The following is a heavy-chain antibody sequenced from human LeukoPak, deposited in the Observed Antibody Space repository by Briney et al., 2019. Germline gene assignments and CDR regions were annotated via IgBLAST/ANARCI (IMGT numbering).Heavy chain of an antibody. CDR1: GYTLTELS. V-gene: IGHV1-69*13. J-gene: IGHJ4*02. D-gene: IGHD6-13*01. CDR3: ARAGLGIAAAGPGYYFDY. Sequence: PGASVKVSCKVSGYTLTELSMHWVRQAPGQGLEWMGGIVPIFGTANYAQKFQGRVTITADESTSTAYMELSSLRSEDTAVYCCARAGLGIAAAGPGYYFDYWGQGTLVTVSS. CDR2: IVPIFGTA.